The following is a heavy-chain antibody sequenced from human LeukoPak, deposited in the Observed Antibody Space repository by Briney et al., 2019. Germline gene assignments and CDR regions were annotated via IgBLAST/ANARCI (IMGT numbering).Heavy chain of an antibody. J-gene: IGHJ4*02. CDR1: GGSISSVGYY. D-gene: IGHD7-27*01. V-gene: IGHV4-31*03. CDR2: IYCSGST. Sequence: SETLSLTCTVSGGSISSVGYYWSWIRQHRGKGLEWIGYIYCSGSTYYNPSLKSRVTISVDTSKTQFSLKLRSVTAAATAVYYCARGALGILDYWGQGTLVTVSS. CDR3: ARGALGILDY.